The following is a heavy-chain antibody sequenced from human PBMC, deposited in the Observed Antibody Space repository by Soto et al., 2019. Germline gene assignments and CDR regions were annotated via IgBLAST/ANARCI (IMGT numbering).Heavy chain of an antibody. J-gene: IGHJ4*02. V-gene: IGHV3-23*03. D-gene: IGHD2-15*01. CDR3: TKDRVPDGIYSFDY. CDR2: IDLSGTTT. Sequence: GGSVRLSGAASEFSFSGYSMNWVSQTPGRGLEWVSFIDLSGTTTYYRDSVKGRFTTFKDKSRNTVYLQMRSLTVEDAAIYYSTKDRVPDGIYSFDYWGQGALVTVSS. CDR1: EFSFSGYS.